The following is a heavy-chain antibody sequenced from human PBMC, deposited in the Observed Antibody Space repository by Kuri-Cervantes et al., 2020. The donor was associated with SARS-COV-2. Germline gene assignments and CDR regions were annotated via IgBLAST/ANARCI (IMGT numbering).Heavy chain of an antibody. CDR1: GGSISSYY. Sequence: GSLRLSCTVSGGSISSYYWSWIRQPPGKGLEWIGYIYYSGSTNYNPSLKSRVTISVDTSKNQFSLKLSSVTAADTAVYYCARDGDYDSSGYLGALYYYYGMDVWGQGTTVTVSS. V-gene: IGHV4-59*01. J-gene: IGHJ6*02. CDR2: IYYSGST. CDR3: ARDGDYDSSGYLGALYYYYGMDV. D-gene: IGHD3-22*01.